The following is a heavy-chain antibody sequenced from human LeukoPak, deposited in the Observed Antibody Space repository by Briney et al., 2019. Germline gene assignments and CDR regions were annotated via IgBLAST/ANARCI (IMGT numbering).Heavy chain of an antibody. V-gene: IGHV3-23*01. J-gene: IGHJ4*02. Sequence: PGGSLRLSCAASGFTFSSYAMSWVRQAPGKGLEWVSAISGSGGSTYYADSVKGRFTISRDNSKNTLYLQMNSLRAEDTAVYYCAKDLVTMVRGVIRAPDYWGQGTLVTVSS. CDR3: AKDLVTMVRGVIRAPDY. D-gene: IGHD3-10*01. CDR1: GFTFSSYA. CDR2: ISGSGGST.